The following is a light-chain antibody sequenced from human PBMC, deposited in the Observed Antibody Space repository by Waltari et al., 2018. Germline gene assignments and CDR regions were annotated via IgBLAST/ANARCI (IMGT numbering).Light chain of an antibody. Sequence: QSALTQPASVSGSPGQSITISCTGTSSDVGRYNYVSWYQQHPGKAPKLMIYDVSNRPSGVSDRFSGSKSGNTASLTISGLQAEDEADYYRTSYTSSSPCVFGTGTKVTVL. CDR2: DVS. CDR3: TSYTSSSPCV. V-gene: IGLV2-14*01. J-gene: IGLJ1*01. CDR1: SSDVGRYNY.